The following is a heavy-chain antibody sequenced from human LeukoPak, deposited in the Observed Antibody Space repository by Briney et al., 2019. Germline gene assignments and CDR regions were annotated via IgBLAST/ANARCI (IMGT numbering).Heavy chain of an antibody. CDR2: IYYSGST. Sequence: PSETLSLTCTVSGGSISSGGYYWSWIRQPPGKGLEWIGYIYYSGSTYYNTSLKSRVTISVDTSKNQFTLKLSSVTAADTAVYYCARVPDYYDSSGYYPPAFDIWGQGTMVTVSS. J-gene: IGHJ3*02. V-gene: IGHV4-30-4*01. D-gene: IGHD3-22*01. CDR1: GGSISSGGYY. CDR3: ARVPDYYDSSGYYPPAFDI.